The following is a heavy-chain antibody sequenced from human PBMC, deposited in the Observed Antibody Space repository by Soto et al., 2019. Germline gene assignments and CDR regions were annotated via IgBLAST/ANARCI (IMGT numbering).Heavy chain of an antibody. CDR2: ISYDGSNK. CDR3: AKASGCSSTSCVYYYYYYYMDV. CDR1: GFTFSSYG. V-gene: IGHV3-30*18. J-gene: IGHJ6*03. D-gene: IGHD2-2*01. Sequence: GGSLRLSCAASGFTFSSYGMHWVRQAPGKGLEWVAVISYDGSNKYYADSVKGRFTISRDNSKNTLYLQMNSLRAEDTAVYYCAKASGCSSTSCVYYYYYYYMDVWGKGTTVTVSS.